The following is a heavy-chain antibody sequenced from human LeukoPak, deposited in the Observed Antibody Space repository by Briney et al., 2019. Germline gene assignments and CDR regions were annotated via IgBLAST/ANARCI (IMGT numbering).Heavy chain of an antibody. CDR1: GGTFSNYA. CDR3: ARYYGSGSYLSDY. J-gene: IGHJ4*02. D-gene: IGHD3-10*01. Sequence: ASVKVSCKASGGTFSNYAINWVRQAPGQGLEWMGWMNPNSGNTGYAQKFQGRVTITRNTSISTVYMELSSLRSEDTAVYYCARYYGSGSYLSDYWGQGTLVTVSS. V-gene: IGHV1-8*03. CDR2: MNPNSGNT.